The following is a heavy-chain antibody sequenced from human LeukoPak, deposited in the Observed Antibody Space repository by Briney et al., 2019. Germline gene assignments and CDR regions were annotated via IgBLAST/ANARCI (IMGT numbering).Heavy chain of an antibody. CDR3: ARDISYGSSWYFDYYYYYMDV. CDR2: ISSSGSTI. Sequence: PGGSLRLSCAASGFTFSSYEMNWVRQAPGKGLEWVSYISSSGSTIYYADSVKGRFTISRDNAKNSLYLQMNSLRAEDTAVYYCARDISYGSSWYFDYYYYYMDVWGKGTTVTVSS. J-gene: IGHJ6*03. CDR1: GFTFSSYE. D-gene: IGHD6-13*01. V-gene: IGHV3-48*03.